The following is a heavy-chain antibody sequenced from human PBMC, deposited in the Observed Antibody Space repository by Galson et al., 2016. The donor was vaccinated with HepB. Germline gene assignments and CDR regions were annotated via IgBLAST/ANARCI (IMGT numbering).Heavy chain of an antibody. D-gene: IGHD3-22*01. CDR1: GYTFTSYY. CDR3: AGARSGYYYYYMDV. J-gene: IGHJ6*03. V-gene: IGHV1-46*01. Sequence: SVKVSCKASGYTFTSYYMHWVRQAPGQGLEWMGIINPSSDSTSYAQKFQGRVTMTRDTSTSTVYMELSSLRSEDTAVYYCAGARSGYYYYYMDVWGKGTTVTVSS. CDR2: INPSSDST.